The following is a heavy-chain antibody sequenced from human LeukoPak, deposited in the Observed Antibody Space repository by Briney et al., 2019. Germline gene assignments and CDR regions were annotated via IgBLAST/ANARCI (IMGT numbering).Heavy chain of an antibody. CDR1: GYTFTSYY. CDR3: ARDRIPAAIQSPYNWFDP. V-gene: IGHV1-46*01. D-gene: IGHD2-2*01. CDR2: INPSGGST. J-gene: IGHJ5*02. Sequence: GASVKVSCKASGYTFTSYYMHWVRQAPGQGLEWMGIINPSGGSTSYAQKFQGRVTMTRDTSTCTVCMELSSLRSEDTAVYYCARDRIPAAIQSPYNWFDPWGQGTLVTVSS.